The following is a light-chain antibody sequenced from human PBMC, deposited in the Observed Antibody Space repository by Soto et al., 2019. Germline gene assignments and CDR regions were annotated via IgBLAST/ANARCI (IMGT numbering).Light chain of an antibody. CDR3: QQYGSSPRG. CDR1: QSVSSSY. V-gene: IGKV3-20*01. CDR2: GAS. J-gene: IGKJ1*01. Sequence: EIVFTQSPGTLSLSPGERATLSCRASQSVSSSYLAWYQQKPGQAPRLLIYGASSRATGIPDRFSGSGSGTDFTLTISRLEPEDFAVYYCQQYGSSPRGFGQGTKVDIK.